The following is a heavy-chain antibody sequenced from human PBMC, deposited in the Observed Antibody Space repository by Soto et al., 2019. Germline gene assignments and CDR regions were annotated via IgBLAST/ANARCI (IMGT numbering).Heavy chain of an antibody. J-gene: IGHJ4*02. Sequence: PGGSLRLSCAASGFPFSSYGMHWVRQAPGKGLEWVAVISYDGSNKYYADSVKGRFTISRDNSKNTLYLQMNSLRAEDTAVYYCARDPYSNYGLDYWGQGTLVTVSS. V-gene: IGHV3-30*03. CDR3: ARDPYSNYGLDY. CDR2: ISYDGSNK. CDR1: GFPFSSYG. D-gene: IGHD4-4*01.